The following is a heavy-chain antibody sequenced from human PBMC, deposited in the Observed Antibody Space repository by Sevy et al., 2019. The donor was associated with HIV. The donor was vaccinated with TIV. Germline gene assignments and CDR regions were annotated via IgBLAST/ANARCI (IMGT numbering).Heavy chain of an antibody. V-gene: IGHV3-48*01. Sequence: GGSLRLSCAASGFTFSSYSMNWVRQAPGKGLEWLSYIDSRSSNIYYADSVKGRFTVSRDNAKNSLYVQMNSLRGEDTAVYYCAREGGYTDQGMDVWGLGTTVTVSS. CDR2: IDSRSSNI. CDR1: GFTFSSYS. CDR3: AREGGYTDQGMDV. D-gene: IGHD5-12*01. J-gene: IGHJ6*02.